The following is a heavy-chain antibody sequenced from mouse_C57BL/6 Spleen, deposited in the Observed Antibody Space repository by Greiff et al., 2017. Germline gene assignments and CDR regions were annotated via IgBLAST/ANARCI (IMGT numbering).Heavy chain of an antibody. CDR1: GFTFSSYT. D-gene: IGHD2-2*01. CDR3: ARGGGYDGFAY. J-gene: IGHJ3*01. V-gene: IGHV5-9*01. CDR2: ISGGGGNT. Sequence: EVQLVESGGGLVKPGGSLKLSCAASGFTFSSYTMSWVRQTPEKRLAWVATISGGGGNTYYPDSVKGRFTISRDNAKNTLYLQMSSLRAEDTALYYCARGGGYDGFAYWGQGTLVTVSA.